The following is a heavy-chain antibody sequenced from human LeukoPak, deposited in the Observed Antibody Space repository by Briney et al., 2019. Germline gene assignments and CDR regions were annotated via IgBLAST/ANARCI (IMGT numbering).Heavy chain of an antibody. CDR1: VFTFSSYR. CDR3: AREGDGYNSPIDY. D-gene: IGHD5-24*01. J-gene: IGHJ4*02. CDR2: ITSSSSYI. Sequence: PGGSLRLSCAAAVFTFSSYRMNWVRQAPGKGLEWVASITSSSSYIYYADSMKGRFTISRDNAKNSLFLQMNSLRVEDTAVYYCAREGDGYNSPIDYWGQGTLVTVSS. V-gene: IGHV3-21*01.